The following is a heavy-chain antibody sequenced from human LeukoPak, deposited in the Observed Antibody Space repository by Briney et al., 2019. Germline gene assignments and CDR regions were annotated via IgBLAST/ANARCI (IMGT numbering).Heavy chain of an antibody. V-gene: IGHV4-4*02. CDR3: ARLGEGYCSSTSCKAGYYYMDV. CDR2: INHSGST. J-gene: IGHJ6*03. D-gene: IGHD2-2*01. CDR1: GGSISSSNW. Sequence: PSETLSLTCAVSGGSISSSNWWSWVRQPPGKGLEWIGEINHSGSTNYNPSLKSRVTISVDTSKNQFSLKLSSVTAADTAVYYCARLGEGYCSSTSCKAGYYYMDVWGKGTTVTISS.